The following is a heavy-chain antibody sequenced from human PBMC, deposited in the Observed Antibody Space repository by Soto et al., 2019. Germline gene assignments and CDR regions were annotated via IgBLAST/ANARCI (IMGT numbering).Heavy chain of an antibody. D-gene: IGHD5-18*01. V-gene: IGHV3-66*04. CDR2: IYSGGST. CDR1: GFTFSSYA. J-gene: IGHJ6*02. Sequence: GGSLRLSCAASGFTFSSYAMSWVRQAPGKGLEWVSVIYSGGSTYYADSVKGRFTISRDNSKNTLYLQMNSLRAEDTAVYYCAGPRDTATSPYYYYYGMDVWGQGTTVTVSS. CDR3: AGPRDTATSPYYYYYGMDV.